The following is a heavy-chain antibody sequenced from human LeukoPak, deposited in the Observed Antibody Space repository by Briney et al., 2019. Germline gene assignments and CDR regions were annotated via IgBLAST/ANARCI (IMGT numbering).Heavy chain of an antibody. CDR1: GFSLSTSALC. Sequence: SGPTLVNPTQTLTLTCTFSGFSLSTSALCVSWVRQPPGKALEWLARIDWDDDKYYSTSLKTRLTISKDTSKNQVVLTMTNMDPVDTATYYRARMRRYCINGVCYFLFDYWGQGTLVTVSS. J-gene: IGHJ4*02. CDR2: IDWDDDK. CDR3: ARMRRYCINGVCYFLFDY. D-gene: IGHD2-8*01. V-gene: IGHV2-70*11.